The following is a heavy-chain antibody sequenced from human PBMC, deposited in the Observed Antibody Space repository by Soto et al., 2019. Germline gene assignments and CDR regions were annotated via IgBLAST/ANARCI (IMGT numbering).Heavy chain of an antibody. Sequence: SETLSLTCTVSGGSISSSSYYWGWIRQPPGKGLEWIGSIYYSGSTYYNPSLKSRVTISVDTSKNQFSLKLSSVTAADTAVYYCARHALRESLSGGSAADPVRVFSGWRNWFDPWGQGTLVTVSS. CDR1: GGSISSSSYY. CDR2: IYYSGST. V-gene: IGHV4-39*01. CDR3: ARHALRESLSGGSAADPVRVFSGWRNWFDP. D-gene: IGHD6-19*01. J-gene: IGHJ5*02.